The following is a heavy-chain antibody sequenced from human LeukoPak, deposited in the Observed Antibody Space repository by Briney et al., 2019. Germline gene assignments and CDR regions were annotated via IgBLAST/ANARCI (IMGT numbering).Heavy chain of an antibody. V-gene: IGHV4-30-4*01. J-gene: IGHJ4*02. Sequence: PSQTLSLTCTVSGGSISSGDYYWSWIRQPPGKGLEWIGYIYYSGSTYYNPSLKSRVTISVDTSKNQFSLKLSSVTAADTAVYYCARVYFSGYLYYFDYWGQGTLVTVSS. CDR2: IYYSGST. CDR3: ARVYFSGYLYYFDY. D-gene: IGHD5-12*01. CDR1: GGSISSGDYY.